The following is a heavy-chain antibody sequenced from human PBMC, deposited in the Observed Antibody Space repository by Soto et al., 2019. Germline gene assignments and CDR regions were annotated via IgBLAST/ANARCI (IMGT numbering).Heavy chain of an antibody. V-gene: IGHV1-18*04. Sequence: GASVKVSCKASGYTFTGYYMHWVRQAPGQGLEWMGWISAYNGNTNYAQKLQGRVTMTTDTSTSTAYMELRSLRSDDTAVYYCAREYSSSTRPNRYFDYWGQGPLVTVSS. D-gene: IGHD6-6*01. CDR3: AREYSSSTRPNRYFDY. CDR2: ISAYNGNT. J-gene: IGHJ4*02. CDR1: GYTFTGYY.